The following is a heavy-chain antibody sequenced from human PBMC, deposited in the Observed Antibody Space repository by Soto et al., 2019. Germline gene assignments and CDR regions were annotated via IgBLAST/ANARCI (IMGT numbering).Heavy chain of an antibody. Sequence: PGGSLRLSCAASGFTFNSYAMHWVRQAPGKGLEWVAVISYDGSNKYYADSVKGRFTISRDNSKNTLYLQMNSLRAEDTAVYYCARANGQHLDYWGQGTLVTVSS. J-gene: IGHJ4*02. V-gene: IGHV3-30-3*01. D-gene: IGHD1-1*01. CDR3: ARANGQHLDY. CDR2: ISYDGSNK. CDR1: GFTFNSYA.